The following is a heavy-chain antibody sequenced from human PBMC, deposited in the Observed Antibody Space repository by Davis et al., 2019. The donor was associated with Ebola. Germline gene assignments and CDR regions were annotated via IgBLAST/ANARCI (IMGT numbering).Heavy chain of an antibody. V-gene: IGHV3-72*01. J-gene: IGHJ4*02. CDR2: IRNKGNSYTT. Sequence: GESLKISCAASGFTFSDHYMDWVRQAPGQGLEWVARIRNKGNSYTTEYAASVRGRFIVSRDDSHNSLFLQMNSLKTEDTAVYYCARAGSSSWRDFDYWGQGALVTVSS. CDR3: ARAGSSSWRDFDY. CDR1: GFTFSDHY. D-gene: IGHD6-13*01.